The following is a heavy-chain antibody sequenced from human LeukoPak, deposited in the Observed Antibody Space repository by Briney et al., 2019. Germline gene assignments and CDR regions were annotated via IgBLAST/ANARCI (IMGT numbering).Heavy chain of an antibody. CDR2: IYYSGST. CDR1: GASFSSSTYY. J-gene: IGHJ4*02. Sequence: SETLSLTCTVSGASFSSSTYYWGWIRQPPGKGLEWIGSIYYSGSTYYNPSLKSRVTMSVDTSKNQFSLQLSSVTAADTAVYYCARGFEYNYRYTFGYWGQGTLVTVSS. CDR3: ARGFEYNYRYTFGY. V-gene: IGHV4-39*07. D-gene: IGHD5-18*01.